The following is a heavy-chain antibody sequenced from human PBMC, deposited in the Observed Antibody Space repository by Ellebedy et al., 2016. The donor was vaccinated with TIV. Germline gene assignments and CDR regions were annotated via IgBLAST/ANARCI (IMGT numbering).Heavy chain of an antibody. CDR1: GFTFSNYA. Sequence: GESPKISCAASGFTFSNYAMSWVRQAPGKGLEWVASISGSGGNTYYADSVRGRFTISRDNSRTTLYLQINSLRAEDTAVYYCAKSSGDYGSTWGSNYWGQGTLVTVSS. V-gene: IGHV3-23*01. CDR2: ISGSGGNT. D-gene: IGHD6-13*01. J-gene: IGHJ4*02. CDR3: AKSSGDYGSTWGSNY.